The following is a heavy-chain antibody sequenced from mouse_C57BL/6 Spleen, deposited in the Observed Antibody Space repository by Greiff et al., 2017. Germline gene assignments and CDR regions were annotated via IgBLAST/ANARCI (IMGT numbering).Heavy chain of an antibody. CDR2: IYPSDSET. D-gene: IGHD4-1*01. CDR3: ARGSNWDGYFDV. V-gene: IGHV1-61*01. CDR1: GYTFTSYW. Sequence: QVQLKQPGAELVRPGSSVKLSCKASGYTFTSYWMDWVKQRPGQGLEWIGNIYPSDSETHYNQKFKDKATLTVDKSSSTAYMQLSSLTSEDSAVYYCARGSNWDGYFDVWGTGTTVTVSS. J-gene: IGHJ1*03.